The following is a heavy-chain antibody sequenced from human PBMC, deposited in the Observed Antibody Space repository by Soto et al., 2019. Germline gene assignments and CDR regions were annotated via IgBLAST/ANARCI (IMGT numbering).Heavy chain of an antibody. Sequence: KTSETLSLTCTVSGGSISSSSYYWGWIRQPPGKGLEWIGSIYYIGSTYYNPSLKSRITMSVDTSKNHFSLHLSSVTAADTAVYYCARDYYESSGFDYWGQGTLVTVSS. J-gene: IGHJ4*02. CDR1: GGSISSSSYY. V-gene: IGHV4-39*02. D-gene: IGHD3-22*01. CDR3: ARDYYESSGFDY. CDR2: IYYIGST.